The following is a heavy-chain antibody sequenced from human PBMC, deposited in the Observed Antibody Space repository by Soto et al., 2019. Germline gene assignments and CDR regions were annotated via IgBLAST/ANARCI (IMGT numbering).Heavy chain of an antibody. CDR3: ASCIAAAGTDGYYYYGMDV. D-gene: IGHD6-13*01. Sequence: EVQLVESGGGLVQPGGSLRLSCAASGFTVSSNYMSWVRQAPGKGLEWVSVIYSGGSTYYADSVKGRFTISRHNSKNTLYLQMNSLRAEDTAVYYCASCIAAAGTDGYYYYGMDVWVQGTTVTVSS. J-gene: IGHJ6*02. CDR1: GFTVSSNY. V-gene: IGHV3-53*04. CDR2: IYSGGST.